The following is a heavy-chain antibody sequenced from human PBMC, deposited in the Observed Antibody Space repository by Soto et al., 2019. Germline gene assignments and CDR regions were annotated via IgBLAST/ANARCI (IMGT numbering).Heavy chain of an antibody. D-gene: IGHD6-13*01. V-gene: IGHV4-39*01. Sequence: SETLSLTCTVSGGSLGSSSYYWGWIRQSPVKGLEWIGNIYYSGNTFYNPSLKSRVTISVDTSKNQIYLHLSAVTAADTAIFYCASIAAPGTTHFDFWGQGTLVTVSS. CDR1: GGSLGSSSYY. J-gene: IGHJ4*02. CDR2: IYYSGNT. CDR3: ASIAAPGTTHFDF.